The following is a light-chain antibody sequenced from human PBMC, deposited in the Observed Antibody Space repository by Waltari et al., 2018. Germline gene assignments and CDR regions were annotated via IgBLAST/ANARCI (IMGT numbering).Light chain of an antibody. CDR2: GAS. Sequence: DIQVTQSPSTLSDSVGDRVSITCRASQSISSSLAWFQQKPGKGTKLLIYGASTLESWVPSRFSGSGSGTEFTLTISSLQPDDFATYYCQQYFHLSTFGQGTKVEIK. V-gene: IGKV1-5*03. CDR3: QQYFHLST. J-gene: IGKJ1*01. CDR1: QSISSS.